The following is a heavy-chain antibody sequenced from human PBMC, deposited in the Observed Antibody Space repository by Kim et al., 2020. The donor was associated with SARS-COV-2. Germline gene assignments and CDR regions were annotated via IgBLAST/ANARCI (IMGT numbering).Heavy chain of an antibody. CDR1: GYTFTGYY. Sequence: ASVKVSCKASGYTFTGYYMHWVRQAPGQGLEWMGWINPNSGGTNYAQKFQGRVTMTRDTSISTAYMELSRLRSDDTAVYYCARWARNIVVVVAANRGYFDYWGQGTLVTVSS. J-gene: IGHJ4*02. CDR2: INPNSGGT. CDR3: ARWARNIVVVVAANRGYFDY. D-gene: IGHD2-15*01. V-gene: IGHV1-2*02.